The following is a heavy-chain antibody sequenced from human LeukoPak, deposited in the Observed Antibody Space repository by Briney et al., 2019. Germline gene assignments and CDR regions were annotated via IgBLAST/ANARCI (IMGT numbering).Heavy chain of an antibody. CDR3: ARPRQHDSGGACDI. CDR1: GDSIRSSKYY. CDR2: IYYSGYT. J-gene: IGHJ3*02. D-gene: IGHD4-17*01. Sequence: PSETLSLTCTVSGDSIRSSKYYWGWIRQPPGKGLEWVGSIYYSGYTYYNPSLESRVTISVDTSKNQFSLKLSSVTAADTALYYCARPRQHDSGGACDIWGRGTMVTVSS. V-gene: IGHV4-39*01.